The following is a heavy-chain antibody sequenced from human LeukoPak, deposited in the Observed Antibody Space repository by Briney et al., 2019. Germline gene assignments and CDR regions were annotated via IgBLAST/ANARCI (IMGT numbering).Heavy chain of an antibody. J-gene: IGHJ6*02. CDR3: ARHQHAGREHYYGIDV. CDR2: IYHSGST. Sequence: PSETLSLTCTVSGGSISSGGYYWSWIRQPPGKGLEWIGYIYHSGSTYYNPSLKSRVTISVDTSRNQFSLRLSSVAAADTAVYYCARHQHAGREHYYGIDVWGQGTTVSVSS. D-gene: IGHD1-26*01. V-gene: IGHV4-30-2*01. CDR1: GGSISSGGYY.